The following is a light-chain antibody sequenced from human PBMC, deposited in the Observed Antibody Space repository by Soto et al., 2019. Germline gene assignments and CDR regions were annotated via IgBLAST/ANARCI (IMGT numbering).Light chain of an antibody. J-gene: IGKJ1*01. Sequence: DIQMPQSPSTLSASVGDSATITCRASQSIGYWLAWYQQKPGKATNLLIYAASSLETGVPSRFSGSGSGTEFTLSISSLQPDDSASYYCQQYNSYSKTFGQGTKVDI. CDR3: QQYNSYSKT. CDR1: QSIGYW. CDR2: AAS. V-gene: IGKV1-5*01.